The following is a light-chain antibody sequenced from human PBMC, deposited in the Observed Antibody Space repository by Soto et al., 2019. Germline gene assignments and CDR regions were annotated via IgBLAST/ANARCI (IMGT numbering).Light chain of an antibody. J-gene: IGLJ2*01. Sequence: QSALTQPASVSASPGQSITISCIGSSSDVGAYNYVSWYQQHPGKVPKLLIYDVTNRPSGVSNRFSGSKSGTTASLTISGLQAEDEADYYCSSYTRTSPVVFGGGTQLTVL. CDR2: DVT. CDR1: SSDVGAYNY. V-gene: IGLV2-14*01. CDR3: SSYTRTSPVV.